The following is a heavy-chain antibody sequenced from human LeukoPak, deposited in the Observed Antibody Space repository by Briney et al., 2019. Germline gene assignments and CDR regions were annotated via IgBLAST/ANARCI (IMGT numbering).Heavy chain of an antibody. CDR1: GDFISSSSYY. D-gene: IGHD6-19*01. CDR3: ARSPRGYRRGWYSVH. Sequence: SETLSLTWTLSGDFISSSSYYWSWFRQPAVRGPEWIGLIYTSGSTNSNPSIKGRVSMSVDTSKKQFSLKLSSVTAADTAVYYCARSPRGYRRGWYSVHWGQGILVTVSS. CDR2: IYTSGST. J-gene: IGHJ4*02. V-gene: IGHV4-61*02.